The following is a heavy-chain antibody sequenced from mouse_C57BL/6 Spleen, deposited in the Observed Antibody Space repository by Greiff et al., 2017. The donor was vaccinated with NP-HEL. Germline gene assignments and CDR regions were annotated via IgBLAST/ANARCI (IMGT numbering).Heavy chain of an antibody. J-gene: IGHJ3*01. Sequence: EVQLVESGGGLVQPKGSLKLSCAASGFTFNTYAMHWVRQAPGKGLEWVARIRSKSSNYATYYADSVKDRFTISRDDSQSMLYLQMNNLKTEDTAMYYCVRSDYYGSSYGFAYWGQGTLVTVSA. CDR1: GFTFNTYA. CDR3: VRSDYYGSSYGFAY. V-gene: IGHV10-3*01. D-gene: IGHD1-1*01. CDR2: IRSKSSNYAT.